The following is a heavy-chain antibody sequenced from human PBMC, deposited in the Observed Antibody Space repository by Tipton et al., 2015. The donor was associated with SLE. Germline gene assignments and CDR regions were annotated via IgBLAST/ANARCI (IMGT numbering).Heavy chain of an antibody. D-gene: IGHD3-3*01. V-gene: IGHV1-2*06. CDR2: INPNSGGT. CDR3: ATTIFGVVGSGDY. Sequence: QSGPEVKKPGASVKVSCKASGYTFTGYYMHWVRQAPGQGLEWMGRINPNSGGTNYAQKFQGRVTMTRDTSISTAYMELSRLRSDDTAVYYCATTIFGVVGSGDYWGQGTLVTVSS. CDR1: GYTFTGYY. J-gene: IGHJ4*02.